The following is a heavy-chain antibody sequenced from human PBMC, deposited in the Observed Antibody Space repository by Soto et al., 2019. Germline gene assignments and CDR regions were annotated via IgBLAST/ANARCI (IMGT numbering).Heavy chain of an antibody. J-gene: IGHJ6*02. CDR3: AREGPATYYYYGMDG. V-gene: IGHV1-18*01. CDR2: LSAYNGNT. Sequence: QVHLVQSGGEVKKPGASVKVSCKTSGYSFTTYGISWVRQAPGQALEWMVWLSAYNGNTNYAQKLQDRVTMTTDTSTSTAYMELRSLRSDDTAVYYCAREGPATYYYYGMDGWGQGSTVTVSS. CDR1: GYSFTTYG.